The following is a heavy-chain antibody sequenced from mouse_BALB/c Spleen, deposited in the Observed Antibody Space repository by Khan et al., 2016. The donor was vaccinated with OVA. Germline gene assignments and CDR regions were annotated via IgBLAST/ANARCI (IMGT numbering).Heavy chain of an antibody. CDR2: ITPANGNT. J-gene: IGHJ1*01. CDR1: GFNIKDTY. Sequence: VQLKQSGAELVKPGASVKLSCTASGFNIKDTYIHWVKQRPKQGLEWIGRITPANGNTEYDPKFQGKATMRADTSSNTAYLQLSSLTSGDTAVYYCVRPSYDPRNFGVWGAGTTVTVSS. CDR3: VRPSYDPRNFGV. D-gene: IGHD2-3*01. V-gene: IGHV14-3*02.